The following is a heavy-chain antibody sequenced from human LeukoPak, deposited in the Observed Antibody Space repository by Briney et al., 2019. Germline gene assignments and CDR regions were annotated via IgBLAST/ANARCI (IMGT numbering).Heavy chain of an antibody. CDR2: ISSSSSYI. CDR1: GFTFSSYS. V-gene: IGHV3-21*01. J-gene: IGHJ6*02. CDR3: ARDRYYDFWSGYYSYYYYYGMDV. Sequence: GGSLRLSCAASGFTFSSYSMNWVRQAPGKGLEWVSSISSSSSYIYYADSVKGRSTISRDSAKNSLYLQMNSLRAEDTAVYYCARDRYYDFWSGYYSYYYYYGMDVWGQGTTVTVSS. D-gene: IGHD3-3*01.